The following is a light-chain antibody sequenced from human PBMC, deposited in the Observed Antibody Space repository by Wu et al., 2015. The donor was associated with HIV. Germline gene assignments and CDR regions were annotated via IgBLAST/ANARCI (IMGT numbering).Light chain of an antibody. J-gene: IGKJ1*01. CDR2: GAS. V-gene: IGKV3-15*01. Sequence: VVMTQSPATLSVSPGETATLSCRASQTISGNLAWYQQTPGRAPRLLFYGASTRATGIPARFSASGSGTEFTLTISSLQSEDFAVYYCQHYNDYMWTFGHGTKV. CDR3: QHYNDYMWT. CDR1: QTISGN.